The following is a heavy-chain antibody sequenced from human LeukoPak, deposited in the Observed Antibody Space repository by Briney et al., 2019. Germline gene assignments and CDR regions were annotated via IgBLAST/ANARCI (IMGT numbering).Heavy chain of an antibody. J-gene: IGHJ5*02. D-gene: IGHD1-14*01. CDR3: VRETRTKNGSDP. CDR1: GGSFSGYY. CDR2: INHSGST. Sequence: SETLSLTCAVYGGSFSGYYWSWIRQPPGKGLEWIGEINHSGSTNYNPSLKSRVTISVDTSKNQFSLKLSSVTAADTAVYYCVRETRTKNGSDPWGQGTLVTVSS. V-gene: IGHV4-34*01.